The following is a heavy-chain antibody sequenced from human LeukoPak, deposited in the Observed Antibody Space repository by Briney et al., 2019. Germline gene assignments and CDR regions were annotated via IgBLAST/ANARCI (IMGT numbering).Heavy chain of an antibody. CDR3: ARAWIAAAATVFDY. V-gene: IGHV1-69*05. CDR2: IIPIFGTA. J-gene: IGHJ4*02. D-gene: IGHD6-13*01. CDR1: GGTFSSYA. Sequence: GAAVKVSYKASGGTFSSYAISWVRQAPGQGLEWMGGIIPIFGTANYERKFQGRVTIATDESTSTASMELSSLRSEDTAVYYCARAWIAAAATVFDYWGQGTLVTVSS.